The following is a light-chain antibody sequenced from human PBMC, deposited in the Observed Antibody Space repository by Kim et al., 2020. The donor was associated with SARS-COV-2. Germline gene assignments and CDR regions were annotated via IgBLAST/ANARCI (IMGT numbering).Light chain of an antibody. CDR3: QQYLNFLT. J-gene: IGKJ4*01. V-gene: IGKV1-33*01. Sequence: SAAVGDRVTITCQASQDIHKYLKWYQQKPGKAPKLLIYDASNLEPGVPSRFSGSGSGTDFIFTITSLQPEDIATYYCQQYLNFLTFGGGTKVDIK. CDR1: QDIHKY. CDR2: DAS.